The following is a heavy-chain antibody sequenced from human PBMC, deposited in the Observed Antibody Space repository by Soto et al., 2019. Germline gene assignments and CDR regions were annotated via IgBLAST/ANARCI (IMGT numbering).Heavy chain of an antibody. J-gene: IGHJ5*02. V-gene: IGHV4-31*03. CDR3: ARWIANNWFDP. D-gene: IGHD2-2*03. CDR2: IYYSGST. Sequence: SLTCTVSGGSISSGGYYWSWIRQHPGKGLEWIGYIYYSGSTYYNPSLKSRVTISVDTSKNQFSLKLSSVTAADTAVYYCARWIANNWFDPWGQGTLVTVSS. CDR1: GGSISSGGYY.